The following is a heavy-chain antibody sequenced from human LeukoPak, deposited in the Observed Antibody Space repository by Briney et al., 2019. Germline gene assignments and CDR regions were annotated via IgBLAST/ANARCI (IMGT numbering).Heavy chain of an antibody. J-gene: IGHJ6*03. V-gene: IGHV4-34*01. Sequence: SETLSLTCAVYGGSFSAYYWNWIRQPPGKGLEWIGEINHSGTTNYNPSLKSRVTISVDTSKNQFSLKLSSVTAADTAVYYCARGESYSSGWYGGLYYYYYMDVWGKGTTVTVSS. CDR2: INHSGTT. CDR3: ARGESYSSGWYGGLYYYYYMDV. CDR1: GGSFSAYY. D-gene: IGHD6-19*01.